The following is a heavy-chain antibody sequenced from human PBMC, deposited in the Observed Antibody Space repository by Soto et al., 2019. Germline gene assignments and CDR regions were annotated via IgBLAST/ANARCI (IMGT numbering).Heavy chain of an antibody. V-gene: IGHV3-30*18. Sequence: QVPLVESGGGVVQPGRSLRLSCAASGFTFSNYGMRWVRQAPGKGLEWVAVISYHGSDKYYADSVKGRFTISRDNSKNTLYLQMDSLRAEDTAVYYCAKDHLTTTVTTVGYWGQGTLVTVSS. CDR2: ISYHGSDK. J-gene: IGHJ4*02. CDR3: AKDHLTTTVTTVGY. CDR1: GFTFSNYG. D-gene: IGHD4-17*01.